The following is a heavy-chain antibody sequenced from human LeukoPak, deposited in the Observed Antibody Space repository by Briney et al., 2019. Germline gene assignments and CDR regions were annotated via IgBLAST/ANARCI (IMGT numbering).Heavy chain of an antibody. D-gene: IGHD3-16*01. CDR3: ERVSPHDYSDY. CDR2: IYYSGST. CDR1: GGSISSYY. Sequence: TSETLSLTCTVSGGSISSYYWSWIRQPPGKGLEWIGYIYYSGSTKYNPPLKSRVTISVDMSKNQFSLKLSSVTAADTAVYYCERVSPHDYSDYWGQGTLVTVSS. J-gene: IGHJ4*02. V-gene: IGHV4-59*01.